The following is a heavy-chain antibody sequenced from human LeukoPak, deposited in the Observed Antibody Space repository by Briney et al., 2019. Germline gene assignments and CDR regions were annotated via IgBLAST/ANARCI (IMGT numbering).Heavy chain of an antibody. Sequence: SETLSLTCTVSSGSISSSDYYWGWIRQPPGKGLEYLGSIHYSGSTYYNPSLKSRVTISLDTSKEQFSLKVTSVTAADTAVYFCARVNYGALENWGQGALVTVSS. CDR3: ARVNYGALEN. V-gene: IGHV4-39*07. CDR1: SGSISSSDYY. D-gene: IGHD4-17*01. CDR2: IHYSGST. J-gene: IGHJ4*02.